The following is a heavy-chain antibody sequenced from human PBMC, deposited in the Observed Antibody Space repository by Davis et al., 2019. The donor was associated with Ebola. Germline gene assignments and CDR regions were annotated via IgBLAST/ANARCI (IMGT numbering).Heavy chain of an antibody. CDR3: ARERYSPLSYGMDV. Sequence: AASVKVSCKASGYTFTGYYMHWVRQAPGQGLEWMGRINPNSGGTNYAQKFQGRVTMTRDTSISTAYMELSSLRSDDTAVYYCARERYSPLSYGMDVWGQGTTVTVSS. V-gene: IGHV1-2*06. CDR1: GYTFTGYY. J-gene: IGHJ6*02. CDR2: INPNSGGT. D-gene: IGHD6-13*01.